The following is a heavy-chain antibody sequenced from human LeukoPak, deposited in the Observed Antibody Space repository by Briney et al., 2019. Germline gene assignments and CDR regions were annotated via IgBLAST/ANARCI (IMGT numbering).Heavy chain of an antibody. CDR3: AKDAQGLVRGGIYFDF. V-gene: IGHV3-23*01. J-gene: IGHJ4*02. CDR1: GFTFKTYA. D-gene: IGHD6-19*01. CDR2: MSGSGSST. Sequence: GGSLRLSCAASGFTFKTYAMTWVRQVPGKGPEWVSSMSGSGSSTDYADSVKGRFTISRDNSKNTLYLQMNSLRAEDTALYYCAKDAQGLVRGGIYFDFWGQGSLVTVSS.